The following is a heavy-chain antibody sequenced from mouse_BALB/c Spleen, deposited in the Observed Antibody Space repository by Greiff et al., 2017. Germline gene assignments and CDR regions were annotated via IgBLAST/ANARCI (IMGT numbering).Heavy chain of an antibody. Sequence: QVQLQQSGAELMKPGASVKISCKATGYTFSSYWIEWVKQRPGHGLEWIGEILPGSGSTNYNEKFKGKATFTADTSSNTAYMQLSSLTSEDSAVYYCARRPTMNPWFDYWGQGTLVTVSA. V-gene: IGHV1-9*01. CDR1: GYTFSSYW. CDR2: ILPGSGST. D-gene: IGHD2-10*01. J-gene: IGHJ3*01. CDR3: ARRPTMNPWFDY.